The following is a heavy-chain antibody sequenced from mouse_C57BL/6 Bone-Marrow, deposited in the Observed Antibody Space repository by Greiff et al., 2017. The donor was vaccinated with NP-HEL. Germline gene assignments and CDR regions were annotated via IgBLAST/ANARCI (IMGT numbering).Heavy chain of an antibody. CDR1: GYAFTSYW. Sequence: VQLQQSGAELVKPGASVKISCKASGYAFTSYWMNWVKQRPGKGLEWIGQIYPGDGDTNYNGKCKGKATLTADKSSSTAYMQLSSLTAEDSAVYFCARGGYYGSSYGRFAYWGQGTLVTVSA. D-gene: IGHD1-1*01. CDR3: ARGGYYGSSYGRFAY. J-gene: IGHJ3*01. V-gene: IGHV1-80*01. CDR2: IYPGDGDT.